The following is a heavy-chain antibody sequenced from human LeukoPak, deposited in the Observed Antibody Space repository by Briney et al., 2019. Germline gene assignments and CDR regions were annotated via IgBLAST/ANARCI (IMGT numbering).Heavy chain of an antibody. CDR2: INAGNGNT. Sequence: ASVKVSCKASGYTFTSYGISWVRQAPGQRLEWMGWINAGNGNTKYSQKFQGRVTITRDTSASTAYMELSSLRSEDTAVYYCARIAVAGDFDYWGQGTLVTVSS. J-gene: IGHJ4*02. D-gene: IGHD6-19*01. CDR1: GYTFTSYG. V-gene: IGHV1-3*01. CDR3: ARIAVAGDFDY.